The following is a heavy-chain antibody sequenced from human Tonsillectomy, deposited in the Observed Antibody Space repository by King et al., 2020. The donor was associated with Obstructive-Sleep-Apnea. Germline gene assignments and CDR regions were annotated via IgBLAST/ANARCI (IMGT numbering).Heavy chain of an antibody. Sequence: VQLVESGVGLVQPGRSLRLSFAASGFTFSSYGMHWVRQAPGKGLEWVAVIWYDGSNKYYADSVKGLFTISRDNSKNTLYLQMNSLRAEDTAVYYCARLGYYGGNYVDMDVWGQGTKVTVSS. CDR1: GFTFSSYG. J-gene: IGHJ6*02. V-gene: IGHV3-33*01. CDR3: ARLGYYGGNYVDMDV. D-gene: IGHD4-23*01. CDR2: IWYDGSNK.